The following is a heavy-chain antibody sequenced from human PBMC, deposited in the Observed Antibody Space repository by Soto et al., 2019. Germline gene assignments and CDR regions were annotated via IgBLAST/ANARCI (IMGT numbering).Heavy chain of an antibody. Sequence: SETLSLTCTVSGGSISSGDYYWSWIRQPPGKGLEWIGYIYYSGSTNYNPSLKSRVTISVDTSKNQFSLKLSSVTAADTAVYYCARSPPPGVVVAATGDNWFDPWGQGTLVTVSS. CDR2: IYYSGST. J-gene: IGHJ5*02. CDR3: ARSPPPGVVVAATGDNWFDP. V-gene: IGHV4-61*08. D-gene: IGHD2-15*01. CDR1: GGSISSGDYY.